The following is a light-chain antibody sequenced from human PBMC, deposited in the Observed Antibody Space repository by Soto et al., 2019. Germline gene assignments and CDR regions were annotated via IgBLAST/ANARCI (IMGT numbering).Light chain of an antibody. CDR1: QSVNYN. CDR3: QQYNNWPSWT. V-gene: IGKV3-15*01. J-gene: IGKJ1*01. CDR2: ITS. Sequence: IVLTQSPATLSVSLVERATLSFRASQSVNYNLAWYQQKPGHAPRLLIYITSTRATGIPARFSGSGSGTEFTLTISSLQSEDSAVYYCQQYNNWPSWTFGQGTKVDIK.